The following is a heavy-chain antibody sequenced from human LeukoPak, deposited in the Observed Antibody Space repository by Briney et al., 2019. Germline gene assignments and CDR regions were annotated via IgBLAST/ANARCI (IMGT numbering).Heavy chain of an antibody. J-gene: IGHJ3*02. CDR3: AKGTYDYYDQDAFDI. CDR1: GFTFSSYA. V-gene: IGHV3-23*01. Sequence: PGGSLRLSCAASGFTFSSYAMSWVRQAPGKGLEWVSAFSGSGGSTYYADSVKGRFTISKDNSKNTLYLQMNSLRAEDTAVYYCAKGTYDYYDQDAFDIWGQGTMVTVSS. CDR2: FSGSGGST. D-gene: IGHD3-22*01.